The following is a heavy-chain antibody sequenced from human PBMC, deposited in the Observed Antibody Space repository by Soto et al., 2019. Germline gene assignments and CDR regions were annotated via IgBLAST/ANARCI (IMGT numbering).Heavy chain of an antibody. D-gene: IGHD4-17*01. CDR3: ARERDDYGDVYFDY. J-gene: IGHJ4*02. CDR1: GGSISSGGYY. CDR2: IYYSGST. Sequence: PSETLSLTCTVSGGSISSGGYYWSWIRQHPGKGLEWIGYIYYSGSTYYNPSLKSRVTISVDTSKNQFSLRLSSVTAADTAVYYCARERDDYGDVYFDYWGQGTLVTVS. V-gene: IGHV4-31*03.